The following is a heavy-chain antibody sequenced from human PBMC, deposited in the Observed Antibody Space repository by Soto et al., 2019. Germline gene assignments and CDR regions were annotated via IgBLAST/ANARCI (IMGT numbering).Heavy chain of an antibody. V-gene: IGHV3-33*01. D-gene: IGHD4-17*01. J-gene: IGHJ3*02. CDR3: ARDYGDAFDI. CDR2: IWYDGSNK. Sequence: QVQLVESGGGVVQPGRSLRLSCAASGFTFSSYGMHWVRQAPGKGLEWVAVIWYDGSNKYYADSVKGRFTLSRDNSKNTLYLPMNSLRAEDTAVYYCARDYGDAFDIWGQGTMVTVSS. CDR1: GFTFSSYG.